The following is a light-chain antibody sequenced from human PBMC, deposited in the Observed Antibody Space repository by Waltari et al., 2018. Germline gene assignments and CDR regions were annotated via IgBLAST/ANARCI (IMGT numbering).Light chain of an antibody. CDR2: EVT. CDR3: CSYVGLGTYV. V-gene: IGLV2-23*02. CDR1: SSDVGNYNL. Sequence: QSGLTQPASASGSPAQSITISCTGTSSDVGNYNLVSWYQQHPGKAPKLLIYEVTKRASGTSDRFSASKSGNTASLTISGLQAQEDEADYYCCSYVGLGTYVFGTGTKVTV. J-gene: IGLJ1*01.